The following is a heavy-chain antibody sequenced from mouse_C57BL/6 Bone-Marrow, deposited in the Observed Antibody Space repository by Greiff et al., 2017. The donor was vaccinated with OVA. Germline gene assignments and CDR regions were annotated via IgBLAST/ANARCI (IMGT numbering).Heavy chain of an antibody. Sequence: VQLQQPGAELVKPGASVKLSCKTSGYTFTSYWMHWVKQRPGQGLEWIGMIHPNSGSTNYNEKFKSKATLTVDKSSSTAYMQHSSLTSEDSAVYYCARGGFYYSNYVGWYFDVWGTGTTVTVSA. V-gene: IGHV1-64*01. CDR3: ARGGFYYSNYVGWYFDV. J-gene: IGHJ1*03. CDR2: IHPNSGST. CDR1: GYTFTSYW. D-gene: IGHD2-5*01.